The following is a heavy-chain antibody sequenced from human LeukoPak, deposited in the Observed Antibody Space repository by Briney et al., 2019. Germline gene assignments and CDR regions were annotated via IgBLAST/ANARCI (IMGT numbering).Heavy chain of an antibody. J-gene: IGHJ4*02. V-gene: IGHV5-51*01. Sequence: GESLKISCQGSGYSFTIYWIGWVRQMPGKGLEWMGIIYPGDSDTRYSPSFQGQVTISADKSITTAYLQWSSLKASDTAMYYCARHRRGYSGYDSEYYFDYWGQGTLVTVSS. CDR1: GYSFTIYW. CDR2: IYPGDSDT. D-gene: IGHD5-12*01. CDR3: ARHRRGYSGYDSEYYFDY.